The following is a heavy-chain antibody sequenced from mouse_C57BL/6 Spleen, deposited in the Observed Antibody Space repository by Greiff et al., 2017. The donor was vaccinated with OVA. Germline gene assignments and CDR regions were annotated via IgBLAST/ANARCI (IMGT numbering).Heavy chain of an antibody. Sequence: DVKLQESGPGLVKPSQSLSLTCSVTGYSITSGYYWNWIRQFPGNKLEWMGYISYDGSNNYNPSLKNRISITRDTSKNQFFLKLNSVTTEDTATYYCASYGFYAMDYWGQGTSVTVSS. CDR2: ISYDGSN. V-gene: IGHV3-6*01. CDR1: GYSITSGYY. J-gene: IGHJ4*01. CDR3: ASYGFYAMDY. D-gene: IGHD2-2*01.